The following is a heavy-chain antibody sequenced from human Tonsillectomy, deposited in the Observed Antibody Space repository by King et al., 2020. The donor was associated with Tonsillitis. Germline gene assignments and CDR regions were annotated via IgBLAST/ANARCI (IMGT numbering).Heavy chain of an antibody. CDR3: AREGGSLWFGELLPNSYYYHGMDV. D-gene: IGHD3-10*01. J-gene: IGHJ6*02. Sequence: QLVQSGGGLVQPGGSLRLSCAASGFTFSSYWMSWVRQAPGKGLEWVANIKQDGSEKCDVDSVKGRFTISRANAKNSLYLQMNSRRAEDTAVYYCAREGGSLWFGELLPNSYYYHGMDVWGQGPTVTVPS. CDR1: GFTFSSYW. V-gene: IGHV3-7*03. CDR2: IKQDGSEK.